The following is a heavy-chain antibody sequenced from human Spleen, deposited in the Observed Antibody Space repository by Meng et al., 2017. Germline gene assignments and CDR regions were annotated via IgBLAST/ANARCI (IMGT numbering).Heavy chain of an antibody. D-gene: IGHD2/OR15-2a*01. CDR2: INPSDGST. CDR3: ATTQPSRWVIVDY. Sequence: QVQLVQSGAEVKTPGASVKVSCKASGYTFTNYYMNWVRQAPGQGLEWMGIINPSDGSTSYAEKFQGRVTMTRDRSTNTIYMELSSLRSEDTAVYYCATTQPSRWVIVDYWGQGTLVTVSS. CDR1: GYTFTNYY. J-gene: IGHJ4*02. V-gene: IGHV1-46*01.